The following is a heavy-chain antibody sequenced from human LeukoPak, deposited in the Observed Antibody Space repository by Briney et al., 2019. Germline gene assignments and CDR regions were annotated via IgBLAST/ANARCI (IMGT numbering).Heavy chain of an antibody. D-gene: IGHD1-1*01. Sequence: PGGSLRLSCAASGFTFNDYWMHWVRQAPGKGLVWVSHINNDGSITNYADSVKGRFTVSRDNAKSTVFLQMNSLRVEDTAVYYCARGPPGFRVGDYWGQGNLVTVSS. CDR3: ARGPPGFRVGDY. V-gene: IGHV3-74*01. J-gene: IGHJ4*02. CDR2: INNDGSIT. CDR1: GFTFNDYW.